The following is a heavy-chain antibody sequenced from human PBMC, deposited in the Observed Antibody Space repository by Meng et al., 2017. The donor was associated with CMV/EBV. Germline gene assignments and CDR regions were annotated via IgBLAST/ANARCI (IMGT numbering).Heavy chain of an antibody. Sequence: SGGSISSGDYYWSWIRQPLGKGLECVGYIYYSGSTYYNPSLKSRVTISVDTSKNQFSLKLSSVTAADTAVYYCASDPVECSSTSCYEPWGQGTLVTVSS. CDR2: IYYSGST. D-gene: IGHD2-2*01. V-gene: IGHV4-30-4*01. CDR1: GGSISSGDYY. CDR3: ASDPVECSSTSCYEP. J-gene: IGHJ5*02.